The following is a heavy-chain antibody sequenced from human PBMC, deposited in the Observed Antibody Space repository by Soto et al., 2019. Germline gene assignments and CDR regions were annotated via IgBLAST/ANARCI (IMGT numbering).Heavy chain of an antibody. D-gene: IGHD2-21*01. V-gene: IGHV4-59*01. CDR1: GGSISSYN. CDR3: ARAHSLDV. Sequence: SETLSLTCTVSGGSISSYNWNWIRQPPGQGLEWIGAVYYGGTTTYNPSLRSRVTISVDTSKNQFSLKLSSVTAADTAVYYCARAHSLDVWGQGTTVTVSS. J-gene: IGHJ6*02. CDR2: VYYGGTT.